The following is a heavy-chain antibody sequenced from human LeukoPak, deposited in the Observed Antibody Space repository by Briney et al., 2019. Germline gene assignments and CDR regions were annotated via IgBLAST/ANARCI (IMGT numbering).Heavy chain of an antibody. V-gene: IGHV1-2*02. Sequence: GASVKASCKASGYSFTDYYMHWVRQAPGQGLEWMGWINPNSGGTNYAQKFQGRVTTTRDTSISTAYMELSRLRSDDTAVYYCARGFVNRWQQLGSYWGQGTLVTVSS. CDR2: INPNSGGT. D-gene: IGHD6-13*01. CDR1: GYSFTDYY. J-gene: IGHJ4*02. CDR3: ARGFVNRWQQLGSY.